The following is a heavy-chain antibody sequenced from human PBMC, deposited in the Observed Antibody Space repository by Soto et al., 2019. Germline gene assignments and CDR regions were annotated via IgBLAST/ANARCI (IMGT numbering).Heavy chain of an antibody. D-gene: IGHD3-22*01. CDR2: INPSGGST. CDR3: ARYGIITMIVGIGY. V-gene: IGHV1-46*01. J-gene: IGHJ4*02. Sequence: SVQVSCKASGYPFTSYYMHWVRQAPGQGLEWMGIINPSGGSTSYAQKFQGRVTMTRDTSTSTVYMELSSPRSEDTAVYYCARYGIITMIVGIGYWCQGILVTVSS. CDR1: GYPFTSYY.